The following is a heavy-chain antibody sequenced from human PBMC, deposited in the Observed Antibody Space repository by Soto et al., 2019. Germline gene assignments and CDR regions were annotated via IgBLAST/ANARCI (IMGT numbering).Heavy chain of an antibody. CDR1: GGSISSYY. CDR2: IYYSGST. Sequence: SETLSLTCTVSGGSISSYYWSWIRQPPGKGLEWIGYIYYSGSTNYNPSLESRVTISVDTSKNQFSLKLSSVTAADTAVYYCARVVVGATTPYFDYWGQGTRGTAPQ. D-gene: IGHD1-26*01. CDR3: ARVVVGATTPYFDY. V-gene: IGHV4-59*01. J-gene: IGHJ4*02.